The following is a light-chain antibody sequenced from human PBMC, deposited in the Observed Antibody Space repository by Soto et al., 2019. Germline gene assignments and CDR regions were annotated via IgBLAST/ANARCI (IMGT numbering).Light chain of an antibody. Sequence: DIQMTQSPSSLSASVGDRVTITCRASQSISNYLNWYQQKPGKAPKLLMYAASSLQSGVPSRFSGSGSGTDFTLTISSLQHEDFATYYCQQSYSTPRTFGQGTKLEIK. CDR1: QSISNY. V-gene: IGKV1-39*01. J-gene: IGKJ1*01. CDR2: AAS. CDR3: QQSYSTPRT.